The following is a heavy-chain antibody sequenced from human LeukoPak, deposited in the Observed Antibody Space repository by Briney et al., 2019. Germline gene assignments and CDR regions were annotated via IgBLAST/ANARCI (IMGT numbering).Heavy chain of an antibody. D-gene: IGHD6-13*01. CDR2: LIDSGDTT. J-gene: IGHJ5*01. CDR1: GLTFYNYA. CDR3: VRACGSFLTWFDS. V-gene: IGHV3-23*01. Sequence: PGGSLRLSCAASGLTFYNYAMSWVRQAPGKGLEWVSALIDSGDTTYYADSVKGRFTISRDNSKNTLFLQMNSLTAEDTAIYYCVRACGSFLTWFDSWGQGSLVTVSS.